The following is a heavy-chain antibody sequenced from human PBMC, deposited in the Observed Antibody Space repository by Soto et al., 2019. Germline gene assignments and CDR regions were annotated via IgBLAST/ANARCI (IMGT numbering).Heavy chain of an antibody. CDR3: AHRPAASYSDRFDA. J-gene: IGHJ5*02. CDR2: IYWDDDK. CDR1: GFSLSTSGGN. D-gene: IGHD6-25*01. Sequence: QITLKECGPTLVKPTQTLTLTCTFSGFSLSTSGGNVGWIRQPPGKALEWLALIYWDDDKHYSPSLKSRLTITKDTSKNRVALSLTNMAPVDTATYYCAHRPAASYSDRFDAGGQGTLVTVSS. V-gene: IGHV2-5*02.